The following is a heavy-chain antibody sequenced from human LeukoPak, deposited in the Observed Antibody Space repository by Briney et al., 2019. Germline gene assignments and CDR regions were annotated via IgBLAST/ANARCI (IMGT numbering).Heavy chain of an antibody. CDR3: AQLTDTSPSY. D-gene: IGHD2-2*01. CDR2: NSGHGGGLT. V-gene: IGHV3-23*01. J-gene: IGHJ4*02. Sequence: GGSLRLSCAASGFTFSTYGMSWVRQAPGKGLEWVSGTGNSGHGGGLTYHADSVKGRFTISRDNSKNTLYLQMNSLRTEDTAVYYCAQLTDTSPSYWGQGTQVTVSS. CDR1: GFTFSTYG.